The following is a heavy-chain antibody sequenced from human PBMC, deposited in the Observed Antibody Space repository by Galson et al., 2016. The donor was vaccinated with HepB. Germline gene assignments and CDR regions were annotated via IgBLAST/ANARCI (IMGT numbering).Heavy chain of an antibody. V-gene: IGHV3-23*01. CDR1: GFSFSSYA. J-gene: IGHJ4*02. CDR2: ISGSGDST. CDR3: AKDRHGSGWFDFRNYFDS. Sequence: SLRLSCAASGFSFSSYAMSWVRQAPGKGLQWVAGISGSGDSTYYADSVKGRFTISRDNYKNTMYLQLNTLRAEDTAVYYCAKDRHGSGWFDFRNYFDSWGQGTLVTVSS. D-gene: IGHD6-19*01.